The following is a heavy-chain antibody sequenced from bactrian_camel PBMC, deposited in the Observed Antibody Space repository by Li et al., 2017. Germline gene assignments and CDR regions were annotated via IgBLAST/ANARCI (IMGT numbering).Heavy chain of an antibody. CDR3: AEAPYRDGFSTKC. CDR2: IGSGGGGST. Sequence: VQLVESGGGLVQPGGSLKVSCAASGFTFSSYAMSWVRQAPGKGLEWVSAIGSGGGGSTYYADSVKGRFTISHDKSKNTAYLQMNDLKPEDTAMYYCAEAPYRDGFSTKCRGQGTQVTVS. CDR1: GFTFSSYA. J-gene: IGHJ4*01. V-gene: IGHV3S40*01. D-gene: IGHD4*01.